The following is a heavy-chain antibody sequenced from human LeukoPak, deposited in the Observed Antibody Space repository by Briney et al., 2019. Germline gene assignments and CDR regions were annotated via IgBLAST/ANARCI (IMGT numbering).Heavy chain of an antibody. V-gene: IGHV3-33*06. D-gene: IGHD3-3*01. CDR1: GYSFNNYA. J-gene: IGHJ4*02. CDR2: IWYDGSNK. Sequence: GRSLRLSCAGSGYSFNNYAMHWVRQAPDKGLELLAAIWYDGSNKYYADSVKGRFTISRDNSKSTLYLQTDSLRAEDTAVYYCAKDNDLWNSYDRGGGLAYWGQGTLVTVSS. CDR3: AKDNDLWNSYDRGGGLAY.